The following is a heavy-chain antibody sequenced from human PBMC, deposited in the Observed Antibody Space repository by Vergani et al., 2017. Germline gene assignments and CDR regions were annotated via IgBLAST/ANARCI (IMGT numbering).Heavy chain of an antibody. D-gene: IGHD2-2*01. CDR1: GYSISSGYY. Sequence: QVQLQESGPGLVKPSETLSLTCAVSGYSISSGYYWGWIRQPPGKGLEWIGSIYHSGSTYYNPSLKSRVTISVDTSKNQFSLKLRSVTAADTAVYYCARYCSSTSCYGLHFDYWGQGTLVTVSS. J-gene: IGHJ4*02. CDR3: ARYCSSTSCYGLHFDY. CDR2: IYHSGST. V-gene: IGHV4-38-2*01.